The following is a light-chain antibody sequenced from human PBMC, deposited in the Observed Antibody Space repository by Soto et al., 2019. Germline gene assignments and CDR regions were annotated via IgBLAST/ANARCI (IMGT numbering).Light chain of an antibody. CDR2: SAS. Sequence: DTVMTQSPATLSLSVGYRATISCRASQSINSKLVWYQQKPGQAPRFLIYSASTRATDIPARFRGSGSGTEFTLTIDSLQSEDFAVYYCQQYNDWPPAFGGGTKVDI. V-gene: IGKV3-15*01. CDR1: QSINSK. CDR3: QQYNDWPPA. J-gene: IGKJ4*01.